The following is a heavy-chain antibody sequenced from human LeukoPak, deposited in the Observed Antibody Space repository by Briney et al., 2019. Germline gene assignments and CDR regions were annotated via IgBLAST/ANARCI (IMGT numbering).Heavy chain of an antibody. CDR2: INRSGST. CDR1: GGSISSSSYY. Sequence: SETLSLTCTVSGGSISSSSYYWGWIRQPPGKGLEWIGEINRSGSTNYNPSLKSRVTISVDTSKNQFSLKLSSVTAADTAVYYCARWNGRTVTTYYYYYGMDVWGQGTTVTVSS. J-gene: IGHJ6*02. V-gene: IGHV4-39*07. D-gene: IGHD4-17*01. CDR3: ARWNGRTVTTYYYYYGMDV.